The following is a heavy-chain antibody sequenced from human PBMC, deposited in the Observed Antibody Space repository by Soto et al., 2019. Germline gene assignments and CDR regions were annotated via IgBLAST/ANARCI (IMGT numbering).Heavy chain of an antibody. CDR2: IYSGGST. Sequence: EVQLVESGGGLVQPGGSLRLSCAASGFTVSSNYMGWVRQAPGKGLEWVSVIYSGGSTYYADSVKGRFTISRHNSKNTLYLQMNSLRAEDTAVYYCARGKGRANYYYMDVWGKGTTVTVSS. CDR3: ARGKGRANYYYMDV. CDR1: GFTVSSNY. V-gene: IGHV3-53*04. D-gene: IGHD1-26*01. J-gene: IGHJ6*03.